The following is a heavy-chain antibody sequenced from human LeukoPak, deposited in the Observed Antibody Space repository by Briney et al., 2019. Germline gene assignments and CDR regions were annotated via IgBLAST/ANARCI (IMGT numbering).Heavy chain of an antibody. D-gene: IGHD5-18*01. Sequence: ASVKVSCKASGGTFSSYAISWVRQAPGQGLEWMGRIIPIFGTANYAQKFQGRATITTDESTRTAYMELGSLRSEDTAVYYCARVPGYGGGGYYFDYWGQGALVTVSS. J-gene: IGHJ4*02. CDR1: GGTFSSYA. CDR2: IIPIFGTA. V-gene: IGHV1-69*05. CDR3: ARVPGYGGGGYYFDY.